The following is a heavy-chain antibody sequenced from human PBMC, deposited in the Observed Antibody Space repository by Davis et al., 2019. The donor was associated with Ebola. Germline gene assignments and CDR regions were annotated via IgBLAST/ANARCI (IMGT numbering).Heavy chain of an antibody. CDR2: ITRSSSGT. V-gene: IGHV3-53*01. CDR3: ARGYSANLYYFDY. J-gene: IGHJ4*02. Sequence: GESLKISCAASGFTVSSNYMSWVRQAPGKGLEWVSSITRSSSGTYYADSVKGRFTISRDNSKNTLYLQMNSLRAEDTAVYYCARGYSANLYYFDYWGQGTLVTVSS. CDR1: GFTVSSNY. D-gene: IGHD1-26*01.